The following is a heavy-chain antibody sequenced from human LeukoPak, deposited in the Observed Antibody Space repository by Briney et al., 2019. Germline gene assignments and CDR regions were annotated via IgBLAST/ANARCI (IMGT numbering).Heavy chain of an antibody. Sequence: PGRSLRLSCAASGFTFRTYAMNWVRQAPGKGLEWVSGISWNSGSIGYADSVKGRFTISRDNAKNSLYLQMNSLRAEDMALYYCAKGSGYDFSFYYYMDVWGKGTTVTVSS. D-gene: IGHD5-12*01. CDR2: ISWNSGSI. J-gene: IGHJ6*03. V-gene: IGHV3-9*03. CDR1: GFTFRTYA. CDR3: AKGSGYDFSFYYYMDV.